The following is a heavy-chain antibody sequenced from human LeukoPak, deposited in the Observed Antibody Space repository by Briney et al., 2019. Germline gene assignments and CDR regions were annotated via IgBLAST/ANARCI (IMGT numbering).Heavy chain of an antibody. V-gene: IGHV1-69*05. CDR3: ARETQDVHYRPFLEWLGTLFY. Sequence: SVKVSCKATGGTFSSHAISWVRQAPGQGLEWMGRIIPIFGTANYAQKFQGRVTITTDESTSTAYMELSSLRSEDTAVYYCARETQDVHYRPFLEWLGTLFYWGQGTLVTVSS. CDR1: GGTFSSHA. D-gene: IGHD3-3*01. J-gene: IGHJ4*02. CDR2: IIPIFGTA.